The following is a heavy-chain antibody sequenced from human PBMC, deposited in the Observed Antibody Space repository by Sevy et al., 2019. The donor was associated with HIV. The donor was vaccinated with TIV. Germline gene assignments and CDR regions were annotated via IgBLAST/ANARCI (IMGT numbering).Heavy chain of an antibody. CDR1: GGTFSSYA. J-gene: IGHJ6*02. V-gene: IGHV1-69*13. D-gene: IGHD6-19*01. Sequence: ASLKVSCKASGGTFSSYAISWVRQAPGQGLEWMGGIIPIFGTANYAQKFQGRVTITADESTSTAYMELSSLRSEDTAVYYCARSRSIAVSSTNYYYYYGMDVWGQGTTVTVSS. CDR2: IIPIFGTA. CDR3: ARSRSIAVSSTNYYYYYGMDV.